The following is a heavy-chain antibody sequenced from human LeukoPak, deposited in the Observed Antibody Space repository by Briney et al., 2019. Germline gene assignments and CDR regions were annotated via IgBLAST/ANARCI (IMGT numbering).Heavy chain of an antibody. Sequence: SETLSLTCTVSGGSISSYYWSWIRQPPGKGLEWIGYIYYSGSTNYNPSLMSRVTISVYTSKNQFSLKLSSVTAADTAVYYCARDQYDYYDSSGSHAFDIWGQGTMVTASS. CDR1: GGSISSYY. CDR3: ARDQYDYYDSSGSHAFDI. D-gene: IGHD3-22*01. V-gene: IGHV4-59*01. J-gene: IGHJ3*02. CDR2: IYYSGST.